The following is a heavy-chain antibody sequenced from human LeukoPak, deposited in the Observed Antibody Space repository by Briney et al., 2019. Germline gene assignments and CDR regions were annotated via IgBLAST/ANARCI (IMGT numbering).Heavy chain of an antibody. CDR3: ARLRSAWYIDY. CDR2: IYSSGST. CDR1: GGSVSSYY. V-gene: IGHV4-4*07. J-gene: IGHJ4*02. Sequence: SETLSLTCTVSGGSVSSYYWSWIRQPAGRGLEWIGRIYSSGSTNYNPSLKSRVTMSVDTSKNQFSLKLSSVTAADAAVYFCARLRSAWYIDYWGQGTLVTVS. D-gene: IGHD6-19*01.